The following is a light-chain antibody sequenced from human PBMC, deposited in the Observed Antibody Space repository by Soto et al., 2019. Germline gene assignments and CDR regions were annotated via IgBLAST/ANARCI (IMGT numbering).Light chain of an antibody. J-gene: IGLJ1*01. CDR3: CSYAGTDTYS. V-gene: IGLV2-11*01. CDR1: SSDVGGYNY. Sequence: QSALTQPRSVSGSPGQSVTISCTGTSSDVGGYNYVSWYQQHPGKAPELMIYDVTKRPSGVPDRFSGSKSGNTASLTISGLQAEDEADYYCCSYAGTDTYSFGTGTKVTVL. CDR2: DVT.